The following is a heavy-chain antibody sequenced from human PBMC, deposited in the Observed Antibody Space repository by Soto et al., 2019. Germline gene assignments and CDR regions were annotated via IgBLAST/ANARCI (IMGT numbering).Heavy chain of an antibody. D-gene: IGHD6-13*01. CDR3: ARRYSSSFDY. V-gene: IGHV4-59*08. CDR2: IYYSGST. CDR1: GGSISSYY. Sequence: QVQLQESGPGLVKPSETLSLTCTVSGGSISSYYWSWIRQPPGKGLEWIVYIYYSGSTNYNPSLQRRVTKSVDTSKNQFSLKLSSVTAADTAVYYCARRYSSSFDYWGQGTLVTVSS. J-gene: IGHJ4*02.